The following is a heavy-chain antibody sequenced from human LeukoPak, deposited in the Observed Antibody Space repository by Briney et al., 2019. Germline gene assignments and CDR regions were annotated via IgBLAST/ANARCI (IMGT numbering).Heavy chain of an antibody. D-gene: IGHD3-9*01. Sequence: SETLSLTCTVSGGSISNYYWTWIRQPAGKGLEWIGRIYTSGSTNYNPSLESRVTMSVDTSKNQFSLKLTSVTAADTAVYYCARVIGHYDILTGEYLFGVFDYWGQGTLVTVSS. CDR3: ARVIGHYDILTGEYLFGVFDY. CDR2: IYTSGST. CDR1: GGSISNYY. V-gene: IGHV4-4*07. J-gene: IGHJ4*02.